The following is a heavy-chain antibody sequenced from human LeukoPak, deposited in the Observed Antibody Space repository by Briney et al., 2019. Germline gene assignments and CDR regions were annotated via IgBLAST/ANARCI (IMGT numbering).Heavy chain of an antibody. Sequence: GGSLRLSCAASGFTFSSYAMHWVRQAPGKGLEWVAVISYDGSNKYYADSVKGRFTISRDNSKNTLYLQMNSLRAEDTAVYYCAIPLGELYGYWGQGTLVTVSS. CDR3: AIPLGELYGY. V-gene: IGHV3-30-3*01. J-gene: IGHJ4*02. CDR1: GFTFSSYA. D-gene: IGHD3-10*01. CDR2: ISYDGSNK.